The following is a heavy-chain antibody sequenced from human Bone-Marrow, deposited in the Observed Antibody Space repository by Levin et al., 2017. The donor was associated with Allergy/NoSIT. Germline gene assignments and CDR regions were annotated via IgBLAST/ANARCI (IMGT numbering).Heavy chain of an antibody. J-gene: IGHJ3*02. D-gene: IGHD2-2*01. CDR3: AREIGFIHQGAFDI. Sequence: PSETLSLTCTVSGGSISSYYWSWIRQPPGKGLEWIGYIYYSGSTNYNPSLKSRVTISVDTSKNQFSLKLSSVTAADTAVYYCAREIGFIHQGAFDIWGQGTMVTVSS. CDR1: GGSISSYY. CDR2: IYYSGST. V-gene: IGHV4-59*01.